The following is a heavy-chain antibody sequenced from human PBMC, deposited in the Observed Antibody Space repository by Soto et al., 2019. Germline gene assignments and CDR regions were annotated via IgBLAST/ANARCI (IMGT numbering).Heavy chain of an antibody. J-gene: IGHJ4*02. CDR3: ARAPETGTIDY. Sequence: QVQRVESGGGVVQPGRSLRLSCAASGFTFSSYAMHWVRQAPGKGLEWVAFIWYDGSNKYYADSVKGRFTISRDNSKNTLYRQMNSLRAEDTSVYYCARAPETGTIDYWGQGTLVTVSS. CDR2: IWYDGSNK. V-gene: IGHV3-33*01. CDR1: GFTFSSYA. D-gene: IGHD4-17*01.